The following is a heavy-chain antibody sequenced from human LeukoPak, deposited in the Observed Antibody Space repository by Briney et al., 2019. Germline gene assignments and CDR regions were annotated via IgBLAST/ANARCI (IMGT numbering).Heavy chain of an antibody. D-gene: IGHD3-10*01. CDR1: GFTVSNNY. V-gene: IGHV3-53*01. J-gene: IGHJ6*02. CDR3: ASRARSGYYYGMDV. Sequence: GGSLRLSCAASGFTVSNNYMSWARQAPGKGLEWVAIIYSGGSTYYADSVKGRFTISRGNPKNMLYLQMNSLRAEDTAVYYCASRARSGYYYGMDVWGQGTTVTVSS. CDR2: IYSGGST.